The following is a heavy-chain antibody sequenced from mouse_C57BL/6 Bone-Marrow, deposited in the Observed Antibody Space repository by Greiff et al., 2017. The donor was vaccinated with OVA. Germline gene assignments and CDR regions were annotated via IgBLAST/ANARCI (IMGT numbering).Heavy chain of an antibody. Sequence: QVQLQQPGAELVMPGASVKLSCKASGYTFTSYWMHWVKQRPGQGLEWIGEIDPSDSYTNYTQKFKGKSTLTVDKSSSTAYMQLSSLTSEDSAGYYCARGLNWPDDWGQGTTLTVSS. CDR1: GYTFTSYW. CDR2: IDPSDSYT. J-gene: IGHJ2*01. V-gene: IGHV1-69*01. CDR3: ARGLNWPDD. D-gene: IGHD4-1*02.